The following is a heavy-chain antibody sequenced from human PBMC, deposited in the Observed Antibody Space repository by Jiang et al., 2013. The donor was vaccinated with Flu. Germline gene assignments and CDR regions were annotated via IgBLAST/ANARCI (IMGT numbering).Heavy chain of an antibody. CDR2: IWYDGSNK. D-gene: IGHD2-2*01. Sequence: VQLVESGGGVVQPGRSLRLSCAASGFTFSSYGMHWVRQAPGKGLEWVAVIWYDGSNKYYADSVKGRFTISRDNSKNTLYLQMNSLRAEDTAVYYCARAGQGCSSTSCLAPIDYYYGMDVWGQGTTVTVSS. V-gene: IGHV3-33*01. CDR1: GFTFSSYG. J-gene: IGHJ6*02. CDR3: ARAGQGCSSTSCLAPIDYYYGMDV.